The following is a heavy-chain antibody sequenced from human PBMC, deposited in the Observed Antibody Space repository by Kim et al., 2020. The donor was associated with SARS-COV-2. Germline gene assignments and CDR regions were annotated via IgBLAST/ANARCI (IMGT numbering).Heavy chain of an antibody. CDR2: ISPYNGNT. V-gene: IGHV1-18*01. CDR3: ARDGGPYCSGGNCYSGWFDP. D-gene: IGHD2-15*01. J-gene: IGHJ5*02. Sequence: ASVKVSCKTSGYTFTNYGISWVRQAPGQGLEWMGWISPYNGNTNYVQKLQDKVTMTTDISTSTAYLELRSLRSDDTAVYYCARDGGPYCSGGNCYSGWFDPWGQGTLVTVSS. CDR1: GYTFTNYG.